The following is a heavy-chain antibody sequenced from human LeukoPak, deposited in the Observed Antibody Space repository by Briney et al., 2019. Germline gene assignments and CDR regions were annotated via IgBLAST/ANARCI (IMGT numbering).Heavy chain of an antibody. CDR2: IKQDGSEK. CDR3: ASAPQITMVRGVIYSGTGWFDP. CDR1: GFTFSNYW. D-gene: IGHD3-10*01. V-gene: IGHV3-7*03. J-gene: IGHJ5*02. Sequence: GGSLRLSCVGSGFTFSNYWMSWVRQAPGKGLEWVANIKQDGSEKCYVDSVKGRFTISRDNAKNSVYLQMNSLRAEDTAVYYCASAPQITMVRGVIYSGTGWFDPWGQGTLVTVSS.